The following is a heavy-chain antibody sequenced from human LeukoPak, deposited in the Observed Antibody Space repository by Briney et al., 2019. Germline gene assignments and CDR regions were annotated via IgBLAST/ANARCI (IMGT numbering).Heavy chain of an antibody. D-gene: IGHD3-3*01. J-gene: IGHJ5*02. CDR2: ISGSGGST. CDR3: AKVVTIFRVVIQIGGFDP. V-gene: IGHV3-23*01. Sequence: PGGSLRLSCAASGFTFSSYAMSWVRQAPGKGLEWVSAISGSGGSTYYADSVKGRFTISRDNSKNTLYLQMNSLRAEDTAVYYCAKVVTIFRVVIQIGGFDPWGQGTLVTVSS. CDR1: GFTFSSYA.